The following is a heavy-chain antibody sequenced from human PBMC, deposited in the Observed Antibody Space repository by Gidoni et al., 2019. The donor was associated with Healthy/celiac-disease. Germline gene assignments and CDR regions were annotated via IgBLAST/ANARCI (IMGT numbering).Heavy chain of an antibody. CDR1: GFSLSTSGVG. J-gene: IGHJ3*02. Sequence: QITLKESGPTLVKPTQTLTLTCTFSGFSLSTSGVGVGWIRQPPGKALEWLALIYWDDDKRYSPSLKSRLTITKDTSKNQVVLTMTNMDPVDTATYYCAHTNPSTRRGAFDIWGQGTMVTVSS. CDR2: IYWDDDK. D-gene: IGHD2-2*01. CDR3: AHTNPSTRRGAFDI. V-gene: IGHV2-5*02.